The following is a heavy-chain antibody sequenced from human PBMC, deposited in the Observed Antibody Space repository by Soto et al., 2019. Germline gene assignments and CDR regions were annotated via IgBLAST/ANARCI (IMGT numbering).Heavy chain of an antibody. V-gene: IGHV1-69*17. D-gene: IGHD3-10*01. Sequence: QVHLVQSGSEVRKPGSSVKVSCKDSGGTLSSYAITWVRLAPGQGFEWMGGIIPIFNIPDYAQKFQGRVSITADKATSTAYMELSNLRPEDTAIYYCAKARGYGSGRNNHYYGMDVWGQGTTVTVSS. CDR1: GGTLSSYA. CDR3: AKARGYGSGRNNHYYGMDV. J-gene: IGHJ6*02. CDR2: IIPIFNIP.